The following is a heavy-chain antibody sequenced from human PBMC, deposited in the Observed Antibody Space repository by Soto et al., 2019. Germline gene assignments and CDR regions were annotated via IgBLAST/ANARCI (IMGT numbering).Heavy chain of an antibody. CDR3: ARDFGGP. CDR2: IKEDGSEK. D-gene: IGHD1-26*01. V-gene: IGHV3-7*05. CDR1: GFTCSSYG. Sequence: TGGSLRLCCTAAGFTCSSYGRNWVRQAPGKGLEWVGNIKEDGSEKFYVDSVKGRFTISRDNAKNSLYLDMNSLRVEDTAIYFCARDFGGPWGQGTLVTVSS. J-gene: IGHJ5*02.